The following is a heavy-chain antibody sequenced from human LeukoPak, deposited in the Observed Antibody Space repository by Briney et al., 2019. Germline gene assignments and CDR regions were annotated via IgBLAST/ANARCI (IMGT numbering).Heavy chain of an antibody. CDR2: IYYSGST. CDR3: ARQHTRGAVVVLVDY. Sequence: SETLSLTCTVSGGSITSSGYYWGWIRQPPGKGLEWIGSIYYSGSTYYNPSLKSRVTISVDTSKNQFSLKLSSVTAADTAVYYCARQHTRGAVVVLVDYWGQGTLVTVSS. CDR1: GGSITSSGYY. J-gene: IGHJ4*02. D-gene: IGHD2-15*01. V-gene: IGHV4-39*01.